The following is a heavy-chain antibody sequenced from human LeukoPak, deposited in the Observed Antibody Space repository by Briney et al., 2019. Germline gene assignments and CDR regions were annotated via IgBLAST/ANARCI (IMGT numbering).Heavy chain of an antibody. Sequence: GGSLPLSCAASGFTFSSYGMHWVRQAPGKGLEWVAVISYDGSNKYYADSVKGRFTISRDNSKNTLHLQMNSLRAEDTAVYYCAMYGSGSYGYFDYWGQGTLVTVSS. V-gene: IGHV3-30*03. CDR3: AMYGSGSYGYFDY. CDR1: GFTFSSYG. D-gene: IGHD3-10*01. J-gene: IGHJ4*02. CDR2: ISYDGSNK.